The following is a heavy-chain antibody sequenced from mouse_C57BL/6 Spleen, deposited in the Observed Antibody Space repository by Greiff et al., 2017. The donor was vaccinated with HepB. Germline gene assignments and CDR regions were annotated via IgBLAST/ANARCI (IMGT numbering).Heavy chain of an antibody. J-gene: IGHJ4*01. CDR1: GFTFSDYG. D-gene: IGHD2-3*01. CDR3: ARGDGYYYAMDY. CDR2: ISSGSSTI. V-gene: IGHV5-17*01. Sequence: EVHLVESGGGLVKPGGSLKLSCAASGFTFSDYGMHWVRQAPEKGLEWVAYISSGSSTIYYADTVKGRFTISRDNAKNTLFLQMTSLRSEDTAMYYCARGDGYYYAMDYWGQGTSVTVSS.